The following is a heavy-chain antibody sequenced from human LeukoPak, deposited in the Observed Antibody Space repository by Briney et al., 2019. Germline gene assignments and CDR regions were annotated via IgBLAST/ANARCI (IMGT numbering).Heavy chain of an antibody. CDR1: GFTFSSYE. CDR3: PRVRGYYYMDV. Sequence: PGRTLSLSCAGSGFTFSSYEMSWVRQAPGKGLEWVSYISTSGGTTYYADSVKGRFTISRDIAENSLYLQMNSLRGEDTAVYYCPRVRGYYYMDVWGKGTTVTVSS. J-gene: IGHJ6*03. V-gene: IGHV3-48*03. D-gene: IGHD3-10*01. CDR2: ISTSGGTT.